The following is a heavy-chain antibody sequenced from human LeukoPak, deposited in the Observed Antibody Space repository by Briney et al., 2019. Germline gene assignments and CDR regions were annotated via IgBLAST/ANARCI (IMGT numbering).Heavy chain of an antibody. V-gene: IGHV3-30*18. CDR3: AKELGYSAYYGYGIEA. D-gene: IGHD4-23*01. CDR2: ISYDGSNK. J-gene: IGHJ6*04. CDR1: GFTFSSYG. Sequence: PGGSLPQTRAASGFTFSSYGMHWVRQAPGKGLEWVAVISYDGSNKYYADSVKGRFTISRDNSKNTLYRQMNSLRAEDTAVYYCAKELGYSAYYGYGIEATGEGTTFTVSS.